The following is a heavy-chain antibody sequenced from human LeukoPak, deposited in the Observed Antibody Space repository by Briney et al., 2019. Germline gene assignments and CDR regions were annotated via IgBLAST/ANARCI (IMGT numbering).Heavy chain of an antibody. CDR3: ARGHDFWSAGFDY. D-gene: IGHD3-3*01. CDR1: GGSISSYY. CDR2: IYYSGSA. V-gene: IGHV4-59*01. Sequence: SETLSLTCTVSGGSISSYYWSWIRQPPGKGLEWIGYIYYSGSANYNPSLKSRVTISVDTSKNQFSLKLSSVTAADTAVYYCARGHDFWSAGFDYWGQGTLVTVSS. J-gene: IGHJ4*02.